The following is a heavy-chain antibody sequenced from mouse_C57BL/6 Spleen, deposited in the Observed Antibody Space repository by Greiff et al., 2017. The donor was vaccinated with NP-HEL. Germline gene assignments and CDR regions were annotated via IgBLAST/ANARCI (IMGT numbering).Heavy chain of an antibody. V-gene: IGHV1-54*01. J-gene: IGHJ1*03. CDR2: INPGSGGT. Sequence: VQLQQSGAELVRPGTSVKVSCKASGYAFTNYLIEWVKQRPGQGLEWIGVINPGSGGTNYNEKFKGKATLTADKSSSTAYMQLSSLTSEDSAVYFCARSYYYGSKGWYFDVWGTGTTVTVSS. CDR1: GYAFTNYL. D-gene: IGHD1-1*01. CDR3: ARSYYYGSKGWYFDV.